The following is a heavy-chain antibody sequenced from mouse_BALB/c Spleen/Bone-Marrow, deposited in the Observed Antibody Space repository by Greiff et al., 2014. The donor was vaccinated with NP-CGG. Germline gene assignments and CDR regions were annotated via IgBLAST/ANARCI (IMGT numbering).Heavy chain of an antibody. D-gene: IGHD1-2*01. V-gene: IGHV5-12-2*01. Sequence: DVQLVESRGGLVQPGGSLKLSCAASGFTFSSYTMSWVRQTPEKRLEWVAYISNGGGSTYYPDTVKGRFTISRDNAKNTLYLQMSSLKSEDTAMYYCARRSAATYYFDYWGQGTTLTVSS. CDR1: GFTFSSYT. CDR2: ISNGGGST. J-gene: IGHJ2*01. CDR3: ARRSAATYYFDY.